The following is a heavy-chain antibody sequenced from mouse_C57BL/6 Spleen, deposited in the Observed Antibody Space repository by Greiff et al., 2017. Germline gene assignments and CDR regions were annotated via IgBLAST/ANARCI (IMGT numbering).Heavy chain of an antibody. D-gene: IGHD3-2*02. CDR1: GFNIKDDY. CDR3: TTRTAQAYFDY. CDR2: IDPENGDT. J-gene: IGHJ2*01. Sequence: EVQLVESGAELVRPGASVKLSCTASGFNIKDDYMHWVKQRPEQGLEWIGWIDPENGDTEYASKFQGKATITADTSSNTAYLQLSSLTSEDTAVYYCTTRTAQAYFDYWGQGTTLTVSS. V-gene: IGHV14-4*01.